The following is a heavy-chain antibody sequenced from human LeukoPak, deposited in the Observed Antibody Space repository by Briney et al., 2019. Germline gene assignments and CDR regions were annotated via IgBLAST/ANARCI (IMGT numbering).Heavy chain of an antibody. Sequence: PSEILSLTCTVSGGSISKSNHYWGWIRQSPGKGLEWIGSIYYSGSPYYNPSLKSRATISVDTSKNQFSLKLSSVTAADTAVYYCARGRTIFHYWGQGTLVTVSS. V-gene: IGHV4-39*07. CDR3: ARGRTIFHY. CDR1: GGSISKSNHY. CDR2: IYYSGSP. D-gene: IGHD3-9*01. J-gene: IGHJ4*02.